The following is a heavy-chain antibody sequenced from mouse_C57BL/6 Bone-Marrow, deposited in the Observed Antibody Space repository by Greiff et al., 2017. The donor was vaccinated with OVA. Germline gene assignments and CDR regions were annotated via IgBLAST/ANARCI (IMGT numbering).Heavy chain of an antibody. J-gene: IGHJ2*01. CDR3: AREVYYYGKDY. CDR2: ISYDGSN. V-gene: IGHV3-6*01. Sequence: VQLKESGPGLVKPSQSLSLTCSVTGYSITSVYYWNWIRQFPGNKLEWMGYISYDGSNNYNPSLKNRISITRDTSKNQFFLKLNSVTTEDTATYYCAREVYYYGKDYWGQGTTLTVSS. D-gene: IGHD1-1*01. CDR1: GYSITSVYY.